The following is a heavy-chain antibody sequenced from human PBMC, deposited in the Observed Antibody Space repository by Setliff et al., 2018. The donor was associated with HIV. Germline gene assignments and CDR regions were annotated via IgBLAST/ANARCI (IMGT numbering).Heavy chain of an antibody. CDR3: ARHFPSISLFFGDPGPFDR. V-gene: IGHV4-39*01. CDR2: IFNDGRT. D-gene: IGHD3-10*01. Sequence: KSSETLSLTCTVSGGSISSSSYYWGWIRQPPGKGLEWIGSIFNDGRTYYNPSLKSRVTIPMDTSTNQFSLKLTSVTAADTAVYFCARHFPSISLFFGDPGPFDRWGQGALVTVSS. CDR1: GGSISSSSYY. J-gene: IGHJ4*02.